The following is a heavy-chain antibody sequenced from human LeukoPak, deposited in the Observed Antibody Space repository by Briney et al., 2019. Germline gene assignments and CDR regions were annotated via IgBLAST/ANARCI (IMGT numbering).Heavy chain of an antibody. J-gene: IGHJ4*02. CDR1: GGSISSGGYY. V-gene: IGHV4-61*08. CDR2: IYYSGST. D-gene: IGHD6-19*01. Sequence: SETLSLTCTVSGGSISSGGYYWSWIRQPPGKGLEWIGYIYYSGSTNYNPSLKSRVTISVDTSKNQFSLKLSSVTAADTAVYYCARSRSRTYSSGWELDCWGQGTLVTVSS. CDR3: ARSRSRTYSSGWELDC.